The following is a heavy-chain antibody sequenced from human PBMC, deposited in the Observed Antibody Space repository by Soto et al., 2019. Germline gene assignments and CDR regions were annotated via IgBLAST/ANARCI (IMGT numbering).Heavy chain of an antibody. V-gene: IGHV1-18*01. CDR3: ARDIEIVTAKNFFYYYAMDV. J-gene: IGHJ6*02. Sequence: ASVKVSCKASGFTFSNYGLNWVRQAPGQGLEWMGWVSANNGHTNYAQNLQGRVSMTTDTSTSTAYMELRGLTFDDTAVYYCARDIEIVTAKNFFYYYAMDVWGQGTTVTVSS. D-gene: IGHD2-15*01. CDR2: VSANNGHT. CDR1: GFTFSNYG.